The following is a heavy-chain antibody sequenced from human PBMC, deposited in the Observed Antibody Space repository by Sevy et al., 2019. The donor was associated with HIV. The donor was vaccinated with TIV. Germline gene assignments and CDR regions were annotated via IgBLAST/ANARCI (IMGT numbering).Heavy chain of an antibody. CDR2: IYYNGHT. CDR1: GGTIVSSGHY. J-gene: IGHJ6*02. V-gene: IGHV4-39*02. D-gene: IGHD5-12*01. CDR3: AREAGGYDYDYGMDV. Sequence: SETLSLTCSISGGTIVSSGHYWGWIRQTPGKGVEWIGSIYYNGHTFYTPSLKSRLTISIDTSKNQFSLTLSSVTVADTAVYFCAREAGGYDYDYGMDVWCQGTTVTVSS.